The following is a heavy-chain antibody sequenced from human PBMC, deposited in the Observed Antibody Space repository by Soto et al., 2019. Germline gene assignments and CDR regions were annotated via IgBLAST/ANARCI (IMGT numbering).Heavy chain of an antibody. J-gene: IGHJ1*01. Sequence: QVQLVQSGAEVKKPGASVKVSCKGSGYTFTSYAMHWVRQAPGQRLEWMGWINGGNGNTKYSQKFQGRVTITRDTSARTAYRELSSLRSEDTAVYYCARASPIVRGGDPPEYFQYWGQGTLVTVSS. CDR3: ARASPIVRGGDPPEYFQY. CDR2: INGGNGNT. V-gene: IGHV1-3*01. D-gene: IGHD2-21*02. CDR1: GYTFTSYA.